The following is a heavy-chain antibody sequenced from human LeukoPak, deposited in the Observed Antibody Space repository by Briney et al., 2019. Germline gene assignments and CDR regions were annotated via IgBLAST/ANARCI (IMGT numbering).Heavy chain of an antibody. D-gene: IGHD5-18*01. V-gene: IGHV3-23*01. CDR2: LSGSGAST. CDR3: AKDQSYGFDC. CDR1: GFAFSTYA. J-gene: IGHJ4*02. Sequence: GGSLRLSCAASGFAFSTYAMSWVRQAPGKGLEWVSALSGSGASTYYADSVKGRFTISRDNSKNTLYLQMNSLRAEDTAVYYCAKDQSYGFDCWGQGTLVTVSS.